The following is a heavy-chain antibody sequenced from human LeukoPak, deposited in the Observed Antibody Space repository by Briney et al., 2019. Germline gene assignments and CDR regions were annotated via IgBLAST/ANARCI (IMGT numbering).Heavy chain of an antibody. J-gene: IGHJ4*02. CDR2: INPNSGGT. D-gene: IGHD6-13*01. V-gene: IGHV1-2*04. CDR3: ASGAAAGSPFDY. Sequence: ASVKVSCKASGYTFTVYYMHWVRQAPGQGLEWMGWINPNSGGTNYAQKFQGWVTMTRDTSISTAYMELSRLRSDDTAVYYCASGAAAGSPFDYWGQGTLVTVSS. CDR1: GYTFTVYY.